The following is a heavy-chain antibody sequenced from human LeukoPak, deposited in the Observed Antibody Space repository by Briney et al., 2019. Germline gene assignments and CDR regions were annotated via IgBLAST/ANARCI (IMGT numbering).Heavy chain of an antibody. CDR2: IYYSGST. D-gene: IGHD6-19*01. CDR1: GGSVSSGSYY. V-gene: IGHV4-61*01. Sequence: SETPSLTCTVSGGSVSSGSYYWSWIRQPPGKGLEWIGYIYYSGSTYYNPSLKSRVTISVDTSKKQFSLKLSSVTAADTAVYYCASDTSGWPYDAFDVWGQGTMVTVSS. CDR3: ASDTSGWPYDAFDV. J-gene: IGHJ3*01.